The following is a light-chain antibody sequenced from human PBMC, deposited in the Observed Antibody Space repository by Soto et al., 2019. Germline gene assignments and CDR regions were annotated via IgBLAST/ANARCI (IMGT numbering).Light chain of an antibody. CDR3: AAWDDSLNAWV. Sequence: QAVVTQPPSASGTPGQRVTISCSGSSSNIGTNTVNWYQQLPGTAPKLLIYNNNQRPSGVPDRISGSKSGTSASLAISGLQSEDEADYYCAAWDDSLNAWVFGGGTKLTVL. CDR1: SSNIGTNT. V-gene: IGLV1-44*01. CDR2: NNN. J-gene: IGLJ3*02.